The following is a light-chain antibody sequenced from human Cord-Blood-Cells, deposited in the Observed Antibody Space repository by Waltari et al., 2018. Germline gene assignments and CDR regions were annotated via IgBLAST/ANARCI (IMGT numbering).Light chain of an antibody. Sequence: DIQMTQSPFSLSASVGDSVTITCRASQSISSYLNWYQQKQGKAPKLLIYAASSLQSGVPSRFSGSGSETDFTLTISSLQPEDFASYYCQQSYSTPTFGQGTKVEIK. CDR2: AAS. CDR1: QSISSY. CDR3: QQSYSTPT. V-gene: IGKV1-39*01. J-gene: IGKJ1*01.